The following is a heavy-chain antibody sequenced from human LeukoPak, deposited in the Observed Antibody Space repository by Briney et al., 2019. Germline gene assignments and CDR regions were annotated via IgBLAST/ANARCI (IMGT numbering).Heavy chain of an antibody. V-gene: IGHV3-21*04. CDR2: ISSSSIYI. CDR1: GFSFSGYS. J-gene: IGHJ4*02. CDR3: AKATD. Sequence: GGSLRLSCAASGFSFSGYSMNWVRQAPGKGLEWVSSISSSSIYIYNADSVKGRFTISRDNAKNSLYLQMNSLRAEDTALYYCAKATDWGQGTLVTVSS.